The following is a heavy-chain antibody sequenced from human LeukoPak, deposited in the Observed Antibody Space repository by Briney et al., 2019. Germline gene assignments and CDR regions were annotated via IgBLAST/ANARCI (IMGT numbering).Heavy chain of an antibody. CDR3: VRHNNYALDY. Sequence: GESLKISCKASGYNFTNYWIGWVRQMPGKGLEWMAIIFPGNSDTIYSPSFQGQVTISADKSISTAYLQWRGLKASDTAMYYCVRHNNYALDYWGQGTLVTVSS. V-gene: IGHV5-51*01. CDR1: GYNFTNYW. J-gene: IGHJ4*02. D-gene: IGHD5-18*01. CDR2: IFPGNSDT.